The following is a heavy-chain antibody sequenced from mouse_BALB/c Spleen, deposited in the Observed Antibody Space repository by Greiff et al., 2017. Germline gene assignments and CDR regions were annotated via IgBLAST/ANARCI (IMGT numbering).Heavy chain of an antibody. CDR3: ASNYDYDFGWFAY. Sequence: EVQVVESGPSLVKPSQTLSLTCSVTGDSITSGYWNWIRKFPGNKLEYMGYISYSGSTYYNPSLKSRISITRDTSKNQYYLQLSSVTTEDTATYYCASNYDYDFGWFAYWGQGTLVTVSA. CDR2: ISYSGST. J-gene: IGHJ3*01. CDR1: GDSITSGY. V-gene: IGHV3-8*02. D-gene: IGHD2-4*01.